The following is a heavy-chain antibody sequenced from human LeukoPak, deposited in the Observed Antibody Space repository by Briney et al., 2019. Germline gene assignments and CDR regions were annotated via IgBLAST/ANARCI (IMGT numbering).Heavy chain of an antibody. CDR3: ARDFAVAGTSDY. D-gene: IGHD6-19*01. V-gene: IGHV3-21*01. Sequence: PGGSLRHSCAASGFTFSSYSMNWVRQAPGKGLEWVSSISSSSSYIYYADSVKGRFTISRDNAKNSLYLQMNSLRAEDTAVYYCARDFAVAGTSDYWGQGTLVTVSS. CDR2: ISSSSSYI. CDR1: GFTFSSYS. J-gene: IGHJ4*02.